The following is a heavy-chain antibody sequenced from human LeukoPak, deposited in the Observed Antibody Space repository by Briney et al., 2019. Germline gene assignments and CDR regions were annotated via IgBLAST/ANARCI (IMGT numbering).Heavy chain of an antibody. CDR3: ARQGREYYDTANWFDP. V-gene: IGHV5-51*01. CDR1: GYSFTSYW. CDR2: IYPGDSDT. Sequence: PGESLKISCKGSGYSFTSYWIGWVRQMPGKGLEWMGIIYPGDSDTRYSPSFQGQVTISADKSISTAYLQWSSLKASDTAMYYCARQGREYYDTANWFDPWGQGTLVTVSS. J-gene: IGHJ5*02. D-gene: IGHD3-22*01.